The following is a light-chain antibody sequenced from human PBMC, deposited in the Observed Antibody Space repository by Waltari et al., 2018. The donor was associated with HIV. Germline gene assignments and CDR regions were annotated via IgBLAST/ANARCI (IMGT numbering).Light chain of an antibody. Sequence: IVMTQSPDSLGVSLGERATINCKSSQSILSTAGNRHYRAWSQQRPGQAPNLLIYWATTRESGVPDRSSGSGSGTDFTLTINSLQAEDVAVYYCQQYYDAPYTFGQGTKVDI. J-gene: IGKJ2*01. CDR1: QSILSTAGNRHY. CDR2: WAT. V-gene: IGKV4-1*01. CDR3: QQYYDAPYT.